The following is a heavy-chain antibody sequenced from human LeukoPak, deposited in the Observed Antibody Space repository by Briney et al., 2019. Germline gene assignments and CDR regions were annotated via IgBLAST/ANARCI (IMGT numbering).Heavy chain of an antibody. J-gene: IGHJ4*02. Sequence: SETLSLTCAVSGGSISSGGYSWSWIRQPPGKGLEWIGYIYHSGSTYYNPSLKSRVTISVDRSKNQFSLKLSSVTAADTAVYYCARGTGIVGATPFDYWGQGTLVTVSS. D-gene: IGHD1-26*01. V-gene: IGHV4-30-2*01. CDR2: IYHSGST. CDR1: GGSISSGGYS. CDR3: ARGTGIVGATPFDY.